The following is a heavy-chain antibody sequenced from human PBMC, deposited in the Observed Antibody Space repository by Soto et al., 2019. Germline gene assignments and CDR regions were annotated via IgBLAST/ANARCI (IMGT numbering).Heavy chain of an antibody. CDR3: ASGEAYGDIVVVVAAPDYGMDV. V-gene: IGHV1-69*13. CDR2: IIPIFGTA. Sequence: SVKVSCKASGVTFSSYAISWVRQAPGQGLEWMGGIIPIFGTANYAQKFQGRVTITADESTSTAYMELSSLRSEDTAVYYCASGEAYGDIVVVVAAPDYGMDVWGQGTTVTVSS. D-gene: IGHD2-15*01. CDR1: GVTFSSYA. J-gene: IGHJ6*02.